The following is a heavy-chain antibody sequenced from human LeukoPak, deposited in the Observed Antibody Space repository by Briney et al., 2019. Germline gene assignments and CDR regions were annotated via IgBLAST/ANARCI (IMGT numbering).Heavy chain of an antibody. V-gene: IGHV3-33*01. CDR2: IWYDGSEK. CDR1: GFTFSSYG. CDR3: PTWSCDH. J-gene: IGHJ5*02. D-gene: IGHD2-8*01. Sequence: GTSLRLSCAASGFTFSSYGMHWVRQAPGKGLEWVAVIWYDGSEKYYADFVNGRFTISRDNSKNPLFLQMSSLTAEDTVVYYCPTWSCDHWGQGTLVTVSS.